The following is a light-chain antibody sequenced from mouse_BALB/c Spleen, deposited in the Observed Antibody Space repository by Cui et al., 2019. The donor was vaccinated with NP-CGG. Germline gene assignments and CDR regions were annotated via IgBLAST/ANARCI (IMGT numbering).Light chain of an antibody. CDR1: TGAVTTNNY. Sequence: QPVVTPESAPTTSPGETVTLTCRSSTGAVTTNNYANWVQEKPDHLFTGLIGGTNNRAPGVPARFSGSLIGDKAALTITGAQTEDEAIYFCALWYSNHWVFGGGTKLTVL. CDR3: ALWYSNHWV. J-gene: IGLJ1*01. V-gene: IGLV1*01. CDR2: GTN.